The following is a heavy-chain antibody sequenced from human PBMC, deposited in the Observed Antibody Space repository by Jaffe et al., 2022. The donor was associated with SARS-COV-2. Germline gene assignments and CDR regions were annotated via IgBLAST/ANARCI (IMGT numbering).Heavy chain of an antibody. CDR2: INHSGST. J-gene: IGHJ6*03. Sequence: QVQLQQWGAGLLKPSETLSLTCAVYGGSFSGYYWSWIRQPPGKGLEWIGEINHSGSTNYNPSLKSRVTISVDTSKNQFSLKLSSVTAADTAVYYCARGYGKHPTVTPDMDVWGKGTTVTVSS. V-gene: IGHV4-34*01. D-gene: IGHD4-17*01. CDR1: GGSFSGYY. CDR3: ARGYGKHPTVTPDMDV.